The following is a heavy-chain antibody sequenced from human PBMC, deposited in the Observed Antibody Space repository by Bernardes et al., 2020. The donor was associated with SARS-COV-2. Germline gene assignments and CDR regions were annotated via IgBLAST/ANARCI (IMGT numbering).Heavy chain of an antibody. CDR3: ATFTQQLVQD. D-gene: IGHD6-13*01. CDR2: IYYSGST. V-gene: IGHV4-39*01. J-gene: IGHJ4*02. CDR1: GGSISSSSYY. Sequence: SETLSLTCTVSGGSISSSSYYWGWIRQPPGKGLEWIGSIYYSGSTYYNPSLKSRVTISVDTSKNQFSLKLSSVTAADTAVYYCATFTQQLVQDWGQGTLVTVSS.